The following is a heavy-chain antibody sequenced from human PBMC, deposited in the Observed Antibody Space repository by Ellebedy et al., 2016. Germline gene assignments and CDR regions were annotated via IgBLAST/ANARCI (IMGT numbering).Heavy chain of an antibody. J-gene: IGHJ4*02. D-gene: IGHD5-18*01. Sequence: SETLSLXXAVSGGSFSGYYWTWIRQLPGKGLEWIGEIIHGGGPKYNPSLKSRVTISVDTSKNQFSLKLSSVTAADTAVYYCAREDNYGYLAYWGQGTLVTVSS. CDR2: IIHGGGP. CDR3: AREDNYGYLAY. CDR1: GGSFSGYY. V-gene: IGHV4-34*12.